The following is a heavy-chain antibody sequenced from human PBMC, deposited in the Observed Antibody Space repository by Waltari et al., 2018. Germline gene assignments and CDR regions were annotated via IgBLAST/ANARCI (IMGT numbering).Heavy chain of an antibody. CDR1: GFTFSSYA. Sequence: EVQLVESGGGLVQPGGSLRLSCAASGFTFSSYAMSWVRQAPGKGLEWVSAISGSGESTYYADSVKGRFSISRDNPKNTLYLQMSSLRAEDTAVYYCAKGTNMVITHSYFDCWGQGILVTVSS. CDR2: ISGSGEST. D-gene: IGHD2-21*01. V-gene: IGHV3-23*04. CDR3: AKGTNMVITHSYFDC. J-gene: IGHJ4*02.